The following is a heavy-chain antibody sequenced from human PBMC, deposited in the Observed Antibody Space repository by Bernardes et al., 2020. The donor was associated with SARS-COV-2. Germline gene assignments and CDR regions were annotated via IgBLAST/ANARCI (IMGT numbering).Heavy chain of an antibody. CDR3: AGSSCGTDCYIGVLMSWDYRMDV. D-gene: IGHD2-21*02. CDR1: GGSISSSNYY. CDR2: INSSVSS. Sequence: AEPLSLTCTVSGGSISSSNYYWAWVRPSPGKGLEWIWSINSSVSSYYNPSLQSRVSESVDTSKNQFSLRLSFVTAADTAEYYCAGSSCGTDCYIGVLMSWDYRMDVWGQGTTVTVS. V-gene: IGHV4-39*01. J-gene: IGHJ6*02.